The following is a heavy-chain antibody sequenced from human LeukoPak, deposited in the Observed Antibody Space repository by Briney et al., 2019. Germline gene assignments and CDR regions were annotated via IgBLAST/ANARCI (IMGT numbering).Heavy chain of an antibody. J-gene: IGHJ4*02. V-gene: IGHV4-4*07. CDR1: GGSISSYY. CDR2: IDTSGNT. Sequence: SETLSLTCTVSGGSISSYYWSWIRQPAGKGLEWIGRIDTSGNTNYNPSLKSRITMSVDTSKNQFSLKLSSVTAADTAVYYCARDRGSGWYVYWGQGTLVTVSS. CDR3: ARDRGSGWYVY. D-gene: IGHD6-19*01.